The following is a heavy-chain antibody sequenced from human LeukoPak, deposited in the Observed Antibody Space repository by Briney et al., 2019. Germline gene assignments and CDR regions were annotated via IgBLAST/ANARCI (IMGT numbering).Heavy chain of an antibody. CDR3: ARGSSVTFFDY. V-gene: IGHV1-69*13. J-gene: IGHJ4*02. CDR2: IIPIFGTA. D-gene: IGHD4-23*01. Sequence: ASVKVSCKASGYTFTGYYMHWVRQAPGQGLEWMGGIIPIFGTANYAQKFQGRVTITADESTSTAYMELSSLRSEDTAVYYCARGSSVTFFDYWGQGTLVTVSS. CDR1: GYTFTGYY.